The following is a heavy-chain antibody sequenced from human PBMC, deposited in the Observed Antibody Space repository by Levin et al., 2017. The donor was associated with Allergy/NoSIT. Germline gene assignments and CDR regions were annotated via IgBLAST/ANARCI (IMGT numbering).Heavy chain of an antibody. CDR3: VGGAAAHLFDY. Sequence: GGSLRLSCVASGLTFSRFWMHWVRHVPGKGPEWVANIKLDGSERYYVDSVKGRFIISRDNAKNSLYLQMNSLRVEDAAVYSCVGGAAAHLFDYWGQGTPVTVSS. CDR2: IKLDGSER. J-gene: IGHJ4*02. D-gene: IGHD6-25*01. CDR1: GLTFSRFW. V-gene: IGHV3-7*04.